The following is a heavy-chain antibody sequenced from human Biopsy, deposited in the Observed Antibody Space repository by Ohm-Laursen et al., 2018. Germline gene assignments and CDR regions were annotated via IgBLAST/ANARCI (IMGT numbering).Heavy chain of an antibody. D-gene: IGHD4-17*01. CDR1: GFTFSSYG. J-gene: IGHJ4*02. CDR3: AKPADSYGSEFYFDY. CDR2: IWYDGSNK. Sequence: SLRLSCAASGFTFSSYGMHWVRQAPGKGLEWVAAIWYDGSNKNYADSVKGRFTISRDNSKNTLYLQMNSLRAGDTAVYYCAKPADSYGSEFYFDYWGQGTLVTVSS. V-gene: IGHV3-33*06.